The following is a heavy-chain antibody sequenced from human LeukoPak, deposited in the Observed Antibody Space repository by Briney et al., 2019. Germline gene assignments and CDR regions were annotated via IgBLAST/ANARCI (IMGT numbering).Heavy chain of an antibody. D-gene: IGHD4-23*01. J-gene: IGHJ3*02. Sequence: PGGSLRLSCAASGFTFDDYAMHWVRQAPGKGLEWVSLISGDGGRTYYADSAKGRFTISRDNSKNSLYLQMNSLRAEDTALYYCAKDTGGAFDIWGQGTMVTVSS. CDR3: AKDTGGAFDI. CDR2: ISGDGGRT. CDR1: GFTFDDYA. V-gene: IGHV3-43*02.